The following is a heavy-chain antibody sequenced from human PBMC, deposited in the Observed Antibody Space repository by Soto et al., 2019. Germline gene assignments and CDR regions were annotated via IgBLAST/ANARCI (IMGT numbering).Heavy chain of an antibody. CDR3: ASKSLYCSGGSCYSWFDP. Sequence: SETLSLTCTVSGGSISSSSYYWGWIRRPPGKGLEWIGSIYYSGSTYYNPSLKSRVTISVDTSKNQFSLKLSSVTAADTAVYYCASKSLYCSGGSCYSWFDPWGQGTLVTVSS. J-gene: IGHJ5*02. V-gene: IGHV4-39*01. D-gene: IGHD2-15*01. CDR1: GGSISSSSYY. CDR2: IYYSGST.